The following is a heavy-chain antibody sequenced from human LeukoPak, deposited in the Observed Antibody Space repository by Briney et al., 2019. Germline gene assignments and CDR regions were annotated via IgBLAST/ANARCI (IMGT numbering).Heavy chain of an antibody. Sequence: GGSLRLSCAASGFTFSDYWMHWVRQAPGKGLEWVANIKQDGSAKYYVDSVKGRFTISRDNGKNSLYLQMNSLRAEDTAVYYCARRYFDSWGQGTLVTVSS. V-gene: IGHV3-7*03. CDR2: IKQDGSAK. CDR3: ARRYFDS. J-gene: IGHJ4*02. CDR1: GFTFSDYW.